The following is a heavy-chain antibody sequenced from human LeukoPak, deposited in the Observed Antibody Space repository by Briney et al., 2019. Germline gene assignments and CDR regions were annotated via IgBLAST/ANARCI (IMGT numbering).Heavy chain of an antibody. V-gene: IGHV4-39*07. D-gene: IGHD3-3*01. CDR3: ARGRTYYDFWSANKGRFDP. J-gene: IGHJ5*02. CDR2: IYYSGST. Sequence: SETLSLTCTVSGGSISSSSYYWGWIRQPPGKGLEWIGSIYYSGSTYYNPSLKSRVTISVDTSKNQFSLKLSSVTAADTAVYYCARGRTYYDFWSANKGRFDPWGQGTLVTVSS. CDR1: GGSISSSSYY.